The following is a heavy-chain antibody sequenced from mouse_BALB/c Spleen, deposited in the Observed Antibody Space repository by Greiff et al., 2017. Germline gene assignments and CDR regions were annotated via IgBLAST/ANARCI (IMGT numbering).Heavy chain of an antibody. CDR2: ISTYYGDA. CDR3: ARDGSRWYFDV. J-gene: IGHJ1*01. D-gene: IGHD1-1*01. Sequence: VQLQQSGAELVRPGVSVKISCKGSGYTFTDYAMHWVKQSHAKSLEWIGVISTYYGDASYNQKFKGKATMTVDKSSSTAYMELASLTSEDSAIYYCARDGSRWYFDVWGAGTTVTVSS. CDR1: GYTFTDYA. V-gene: IGHV1S137*01.